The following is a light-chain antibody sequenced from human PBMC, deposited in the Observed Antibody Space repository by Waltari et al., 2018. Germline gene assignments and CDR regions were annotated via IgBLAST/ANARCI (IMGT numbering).Light chain of an antibody. CDR1: SSNIGRTT. J-gene: IGLJ1*01. CDR3: AAWDDSLNGYV. CDR2: SNN. Sequence: QSVLIQPPSASGTPGQRVTLSCSGSSSNIGRTTVNWYQQLPGTAPKLLIYSNNQRPSGVPDRCSGSKSGTSASLAISGLQSEDEADYYCAAWDDSLNGYVFGTGTKVTVL. V-gene: IGLV1-44*01.